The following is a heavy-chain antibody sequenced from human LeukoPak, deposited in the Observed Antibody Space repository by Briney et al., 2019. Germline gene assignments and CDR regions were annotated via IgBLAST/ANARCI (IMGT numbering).Heavy chain of an antibody. CDR3: ARRREDYIAAEGYYYYYMDV. J-gene: IGHJ6*03. CDR2: IYYSGST. Sequence: SETLSLTCTVSGGSISSYYWSWIRQPPGKGLEWIGYIYYSGSTNYNPSLKSRVTISVDTSKNQFSLKLSSVTAADTAVYYCARRREDYIAAEGYYYYYMDVWGKGTTVTVSS. CDR1: GGSISSYY. D-gene: IGHD6-13*01. V-gene: IGHV4-59*01.